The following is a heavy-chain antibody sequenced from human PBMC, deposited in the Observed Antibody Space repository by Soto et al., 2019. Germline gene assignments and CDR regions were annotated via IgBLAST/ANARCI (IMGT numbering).Heavy chain of an antibody. Sequence: QVQLVESGGGVVQPGTSVRLSCAASGFTFRHYAMHWVRQAPGKGLEWVAFVSYDGSDEYYADSVKGRFSISRDNSKNTLYLQNNNLRNEDTAVYYCARGYLVAASNFDCWGQGTLVTVSS. D-gene: IGHD1-26*01. J-gene: IGHJ4*02. CDR1: GFTFRHYA. CDR2: VSYDGSDE. CDR3: ARGYLVAASNFDC. V-gene: IGHV3-30-3*01.